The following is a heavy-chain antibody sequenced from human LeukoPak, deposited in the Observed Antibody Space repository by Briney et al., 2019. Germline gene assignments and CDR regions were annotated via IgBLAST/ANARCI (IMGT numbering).Heavy chain of an antibody. CDR2: SKGDGSST. V-gene: IGHV3-74*01. CDR3: ARSDWFDP. Sequence: GGSLRLSCVASGFTLSSYWMHWVRQAPGKGLVWVSRSKGDGSSTSYADSVKGRFTISRDNTKNTPYLQMNSLRAEDTAVYYCARSDWFDPWGQGTLVTVSS. J-gene: IGHJ5*02. CDR1: GFTLSSYW.